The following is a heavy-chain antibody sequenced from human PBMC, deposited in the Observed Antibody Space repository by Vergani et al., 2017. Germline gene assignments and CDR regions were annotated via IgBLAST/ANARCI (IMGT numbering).Heavy chain of an antibody. J-gene: IGHJ6*02. CDR2: IIPVFGTV. V-gene: IGHV1-69*06. Sequence: QVQLVQSGAEVKKPGSSVKVSCKASGGTFSSYAISWVRPAPGQGLEWMGGIIPVFGTVNYAQKFQGRVTITADKSTSTAYMELSSLRYEDTAVYYGARKDRHSHYGMDVWGQGTTVTVSS. CDR1: GGTFSSYA. D-gene: IGHD2-15*01. CDR3: ARKDRHSHYGMDV.